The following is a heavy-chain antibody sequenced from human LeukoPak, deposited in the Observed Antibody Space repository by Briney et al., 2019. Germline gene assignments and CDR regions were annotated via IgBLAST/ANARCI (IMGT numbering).Heavy chain of an antibody. CDR2: INPNSGGT. CDR1: GYTFTGYY. CDR3: AREGSGWYGGPYFDY. D-gene: IGHD6-19*01. J-gene: IGHJ4*02. V-gene: IGHV1-2*02. Sequence: ASVKVSCKASGYTFTGYYMHWVRQAPGQGLEWMGWINPNSGGTNYAQKFQGRVTMTRDTSISTAYMELSRLRSDDTAVYHCAREGSGWYGGPYFDYWGQGTLVTVSS.